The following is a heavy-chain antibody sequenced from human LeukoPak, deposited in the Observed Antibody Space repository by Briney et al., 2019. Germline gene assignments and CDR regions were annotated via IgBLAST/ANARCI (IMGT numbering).Heavy chain of an antibody. Sequence: GGSLRLSCAASGFTFDDYAMHWVRQAPGKGRGWVAGISWNSGSIGYAASVKGRFTISRDNAMNSLYLQMNSLRAEDTALYYCAKGTTYCQSNPHDYWGQGTLVTVSS. D-gene: IGHD4-11*01. CDR2: ISWNSGSI. CDR1: GFTFDDYA. V-gene: IGHV3-9*01. J-gene: IGHJ4*02. CDR3: AKGTTYCQSNPHDY.